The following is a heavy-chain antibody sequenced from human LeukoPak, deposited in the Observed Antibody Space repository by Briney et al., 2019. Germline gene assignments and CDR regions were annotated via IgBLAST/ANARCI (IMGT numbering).Heavy chain of an antibody. D-gene: IGHD3-22*01. J-gene: IGHJ4*02. CDR1: GYTFTRFY. CDR3: ARDLDDYYDSIVPFNGLGL. CDR2: INPSGGTT. Sequence: ASVKVSCKASGYTFTRFYIHWVRQAPGHGPEWMGTINPSGGTTNYAQKFQGRVTVTTDTSTNTVYMQLTSLRYDDTAVYYCARDLDDYYDSIVPFNGLGLWGQGTLVTVSS. V-gene: IGHV1-46*01.